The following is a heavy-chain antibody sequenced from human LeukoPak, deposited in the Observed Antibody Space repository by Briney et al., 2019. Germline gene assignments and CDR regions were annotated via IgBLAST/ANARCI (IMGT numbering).Heavy chain of an antibody. Sequence: GGSLRLSCGASGFTFSSFAMHWVRQAPGKGLEWVAVISYDGSDKYYADSVKGRFTISRDNAKNSLYLQMNSLRAEDTAVYYCAELGITMIGGVWGKGTTVTISS. CDR1: GFTFSSFA. CDR3: AELGITMIGGV. V-gene: IGHV3-30*04. D-gene: IGHD3-10*02. J-gene: IGHJ6*04. CDR2: ISYDGSDK.